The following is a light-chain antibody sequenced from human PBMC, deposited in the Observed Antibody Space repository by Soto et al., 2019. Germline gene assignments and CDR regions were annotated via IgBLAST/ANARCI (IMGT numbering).Light chain of an antibody. CDR3: CSYAGTFYV. V-gene: IGLV2-11*01. Sequence: QSVLTQPASVSGSPGQSITISCTGTSSDFGGYNYVSWYQHHPGKAPKLMIYDVSERPSGVPDRFSGSKSGNTASLTISGLQAEDEADYYCCSYAGTFYVFGTGTKVTV. CDR1: SSDFGGYNY. CDR2: DVS. J-gene: IGLJ1*01.